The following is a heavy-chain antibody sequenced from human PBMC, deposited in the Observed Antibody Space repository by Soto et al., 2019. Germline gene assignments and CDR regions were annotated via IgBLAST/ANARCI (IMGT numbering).Heavy chain of an antibody. CDR2: IGNNCKST. Sequence: QVPLVESGGGLVKPGGSLRLSCAASGFTFSDYYMSWIRQAPGKGLEWVSYIGNNCKSTYYADSVKGRFTVSRDNAKNSLFLQMNSLRAEDTAVYYCAIDLGYCSSTNCYGHDFDLWGRGTLVTVSS. CDR3: AIDLGYCSSTNCYGHDFDL. CDR1: GFTFSDYY. J-gene: IGHJ2*01. V-gene: IGHV3-11*01. D-gene: IGHD2-2*01.